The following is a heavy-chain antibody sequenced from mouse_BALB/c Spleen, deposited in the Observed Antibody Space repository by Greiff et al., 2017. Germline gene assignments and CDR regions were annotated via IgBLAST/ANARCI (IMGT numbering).Heavy chain of an antibody. V-gene: IGHV1-69*02. CDR3: AREGIYYGNYEGY. CDR1: GYTFTSYW. Sequence: QVQLKQPGAELVKPGAPVKLSCKASGYTFTSYWMNWVKQRPGRGLEWIGRIDPSDSETHYNQKFKDKATLTVDKSSSTAYIQLSSLTSEDSAVYYCAREGIYYGNYEGYWGQGTTLTVSS. J-gene: IGHJ2*01. D-gene: IGHD2-1*01. CDR2: IDPSDSET.